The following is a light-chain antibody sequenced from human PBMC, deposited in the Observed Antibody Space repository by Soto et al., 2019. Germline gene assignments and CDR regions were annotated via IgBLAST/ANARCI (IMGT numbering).Light chain of an antibody. J-gene: IGKJ3*01. CDR2: DAS. CDR3: QQSNNWPPIT. CDR1: QSVRSK. V-gene: IGKV3-15*01. Sequence: EIVRTQSAATLSVSAGERSEVSCVGSQSVRSKLAWDQQKPGQAPRLLIYDASTRATAIPARFSRSRSGTEFTLTISTLPSQDFAVYYCQQSNNWPPITFGPGTSVDIK.